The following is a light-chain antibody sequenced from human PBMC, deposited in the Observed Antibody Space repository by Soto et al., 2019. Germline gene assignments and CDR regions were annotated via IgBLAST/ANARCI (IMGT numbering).Light chain of an antibody. V-gene: IGKV1-12*01. Sequence: DIQMTQSPSSVSASVGDRVTITCRASQGITNWLAWYQQQPGRAPKLLIYAASTLQSGVPSRFSGSGSGPDFTLTITSLQPEDFATYHCQQANSFPYTFGQGTKVEIK. J-gene: IGKJ2*01. CDR2: AAS. CDR1: QGITNW. CDR3: QQANSFPYT.